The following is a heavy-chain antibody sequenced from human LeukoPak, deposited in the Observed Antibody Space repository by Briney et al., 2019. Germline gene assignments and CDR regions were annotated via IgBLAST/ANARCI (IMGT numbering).Heavy chain of an antibody. CDR2: IYTSGST. Sequence: SETLSLTCIGSDDSVNTYYCSWIRQAPGKGLEWIGRIYTSGSTNYNPSLKSRVTISVDTSKNQFSLKLSSVTAADTAVYYCARGGGYYDSSGYYSEYFQHWGQGTLVTVSS. V-gene: IGHV4-4*08. CDR1: DDSVNTYY. CDR3: ARGGGYYDSSGYYSEYFQH. J-gene: IGHJ1*01. D-gene: IGHD3-22*01.